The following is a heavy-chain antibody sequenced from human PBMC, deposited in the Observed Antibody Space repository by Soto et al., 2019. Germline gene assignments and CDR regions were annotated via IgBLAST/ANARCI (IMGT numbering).Heavy chain of an antibody. J-gene: IGHJ3*02. CDR1: GGSFSGYY. V-gene: IGHV4-34*01. CDR2: INHSGST. CDR3: ARGPARITIFGVVIIRAFDI. D-gene: IGHD3-3*01. Sequence: QVQLQQWGAGLLKPSETLSLTCAVYGGSFSGYYWSWIRQPPGKGLEWIGEINHSGSTNYNPSLKSRATKSVDTSKNQCSLKLSSVTAADTAVYYCARGPARITIFGVVIIRAFDIWGQGTMVTVSS.